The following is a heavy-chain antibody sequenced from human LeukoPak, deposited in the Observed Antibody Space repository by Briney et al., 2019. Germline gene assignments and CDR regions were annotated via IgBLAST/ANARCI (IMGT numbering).Heavy chain of an antibody. V-gene: IGHV3-48*03. CDR1: GFTFSSFE. J-gene: IGHJ4*02. Sequence: GGSLRLSCAASGFTFSSFEMNWVRQAPGKGLEWVSYISTSGSTTYYADSVKGRFTISRDNAKNSLYLQMNSLRAEDTAIYYCVREMGGYPFDHWGQGTLVTVSS. CDR3: VREMGGYPFDH. CDR2: ISTSGSTT. D-gene: IGHD5-12*01.